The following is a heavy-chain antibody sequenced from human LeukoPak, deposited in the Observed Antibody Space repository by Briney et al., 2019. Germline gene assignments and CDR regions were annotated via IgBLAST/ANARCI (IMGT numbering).Heavy chain of an antibody. J-gene: IGHJ3*02. Sequence: SETLSLTCTVSGGSISSYYWSWIRQPPGKGLEWIGYIYYSGCTNYNPSLKSRVTISVDTSKIQFSLKLSSVTAADTAVYYCAREGRVGSGSYFCAFDIWGQGTMVTVSS. V-gene: IGHV4-59*12. CDR3: AREGRVGSGSYFCAFDI. CDR2: IYYSGCT. D-gene: IGHD1-26*01. CDR1: GGSISSYY.